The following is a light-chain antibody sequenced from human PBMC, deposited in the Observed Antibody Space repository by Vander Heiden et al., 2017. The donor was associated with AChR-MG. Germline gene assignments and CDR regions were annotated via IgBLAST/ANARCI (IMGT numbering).Light chain of an antibody. V-gene: IGLV7-43*01. CDR1: NGAVTSGYY. CDR2: SAT. CDR3: LLYYSGPWV. Sequence: PAVTQQPLLIPAPARTVTLHCGSSNGAVTSGYYPNWFQQKPGQAPRALIYSATNTYSGTPARFSGSLLGGKAALALSAVQPEDEAEYYCLLYYSGPWVFGGGTKLTVL. J-gene: IGLJ3*02.